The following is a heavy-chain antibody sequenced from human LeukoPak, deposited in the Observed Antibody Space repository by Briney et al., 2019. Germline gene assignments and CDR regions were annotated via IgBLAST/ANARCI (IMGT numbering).Heavy chain of an antibody. J-gene: IGHJ4*02. CDR2: IYYGGST. CDR1: GGSISSSSYC. CDR3: ARVEQQPLDY. Sequence: SETLSLTCTVSGGSISSSSYCWGWIRHPPGKGLEWMGSIYYGGSTYYNPSLKSRVTISVDTSKHQCSLKLSSVTAADTAVYYCARVEQQPLDYWGQGTLVTVSS. D-gene: IGHD6-13*01. V-gene: IGHV4-39*07.